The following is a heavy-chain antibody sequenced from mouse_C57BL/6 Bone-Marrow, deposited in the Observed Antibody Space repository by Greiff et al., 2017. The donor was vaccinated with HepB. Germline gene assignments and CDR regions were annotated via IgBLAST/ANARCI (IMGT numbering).Heavy chain of an antibody. CDR2: INPGSGGT. D-gene: IGHD2-14*01. CDR3: ARLSVRYFDV. J-gene: IGHJ1*03. Sequence: QVQLKESGAELVRPGTSVKVSCKASGYAFTNYLIEWVKQRPGQGLEWIGVINPGSGGTNYNEKFKGKATLTADKSSSTAYMQLSSLTSEDSAVYFCARLSVRYFDVWGTGTTVTVSS. CDR1: GYAFTNYL. V-gene: IGHV1-54*01.